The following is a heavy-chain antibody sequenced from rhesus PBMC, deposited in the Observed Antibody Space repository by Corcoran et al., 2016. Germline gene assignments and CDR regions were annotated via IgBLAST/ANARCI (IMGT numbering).Heavy chain of an antibody. CDR2: ISGSGGSP. Sequence: QLQLQESGPGLVKPSETLSLTCAVSGGSISSNYWSWIRQPPGKGLEWIGRISGSGGSPDYNPSPKSQFTISTDTSKNQFSLKLSSVTAADTAVYYCARDETVAAYSGSYFDAFDFWGQGLRVTVSS. J-gene: IGHJ3*01. V-gene: IGHV4-173*01. CDR3: ARDETVAAYSGSYFDAFDF. CDR1: GGSISSNY. D-gene: IGHD1-44*02.